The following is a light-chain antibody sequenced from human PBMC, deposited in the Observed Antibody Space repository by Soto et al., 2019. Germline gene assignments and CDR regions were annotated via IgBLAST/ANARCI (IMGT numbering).Light chain of an antibody. V-gene: IGKV1-39*01. Sequence: DIQMTQSPSSLSASVGDRVTITCRASQSISSYLNWYQQKPGKAPKLLIYAAYRLQSGVPSRFSGSGSGTDFTLTISSLQPEDFATYYWQQSYSTPLTFGGGTKVEIK. CDR2: AAY. CDR3: QQSYSTPLT. J-gene: IGKJ4*01. CDR1: QSISSY.